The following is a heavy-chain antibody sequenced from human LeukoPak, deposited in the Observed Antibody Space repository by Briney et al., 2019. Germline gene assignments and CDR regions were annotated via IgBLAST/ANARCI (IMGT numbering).Heavy chain of an antibody. V-gene: IGHV3-9*01. D-gene: IGHD6-13*01. CDR3: AKGSAEVELAIDN. CDR2: ISWNSGNI. J-gene: IGHJ4*02. Sequence: PGGSLRLSCAASGFTFDDYAMHWVRQAPGKGLEWVSGISWNSGNIDFADSVKGRFTISRDNAKNSLYLQMNSVRDEDTAWYYCAKGSAEVELAIDNWGQGTLVTVSS. CDR1: GFTFDDYA.